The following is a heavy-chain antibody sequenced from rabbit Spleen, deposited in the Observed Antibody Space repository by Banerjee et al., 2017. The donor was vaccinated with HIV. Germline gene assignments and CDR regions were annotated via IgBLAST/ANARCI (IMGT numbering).Heavy chain of an antibody. J-gene: IGHJ4*01. CDR2: IYIGSGKT. Sequence: QQQLEESGGGLFQPGGTLTLTCKASGFSFSSGYDMCWVRQAPGKGLEWIGCIYIGSGKTYYASWAKGRFTISKTSSTTVTLQVTSLTAADTATYFCARSLYVGYSYPHFNLWGPGTLVTVS. V-gene: IGHV1S45*01. D-gene: IGHD6-1*01. CDR3: ARSLYVGYSYPHFNL. CDR1: GFSFSSGYD.